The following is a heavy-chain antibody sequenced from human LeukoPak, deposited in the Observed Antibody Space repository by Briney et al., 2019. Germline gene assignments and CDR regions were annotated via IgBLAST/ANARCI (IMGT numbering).Heavy chain of an antibody. CDR2: LYNTETT. CDR3: ARGLRRYTYNWFDP. D-gene: IGHD1-14*01. V-gene: IGHV4-39*01. J-gene: IGHJ5*02. CDR1: GGSISRSSYY. Sequence: SETLSLTCSVSGGSISRSSYYWGWIRQPPGKGLEWIGSLYNTETTYYNPSLQSRVTISVDTSKNQLSLKLSSVTAADTAVYYCARGLRRYTYNWFDPWGQGTLVTVSS.